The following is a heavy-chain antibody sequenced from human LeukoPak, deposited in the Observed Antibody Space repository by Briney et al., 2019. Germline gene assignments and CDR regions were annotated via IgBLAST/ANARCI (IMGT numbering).Heavy chain of an antibody. D-gene: IGHD3-16*01. CDR1: GGSISSYY. J-gene: IGHJ3*02. V-gene: IGHV4-59*12. CDR2: IYYSGST. Sequence: SETLSLTCTVSGGSISSYYWSWIRQPPGKGLEWIGSIYYSGSTYYNPSLKSRVTISVDTSKNQFSLKLSSVTAADTAVYYCARDEGLPLFAFDIWGQGTMVTVSS. CDR3: ARDEGLPLFAFDI.